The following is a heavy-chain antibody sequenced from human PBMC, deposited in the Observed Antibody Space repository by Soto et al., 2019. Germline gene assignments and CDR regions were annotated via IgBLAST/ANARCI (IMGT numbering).Heavy chain of an antibody. CDR2: INSDGSST. D-gene: IGHD3-3*01. CDR3: ARVFWMTTEAFDI. J-gene: IGHJ3*02. Sequence: PGRSLRLSCAASGFTFSSYWMRWVRQAPGKGLVWVSRINSDGSSTSYADSVKGPFTISRDNAKNTLYLQMNSLRAEDTAVYYWARVFWMTTEAFDIWGQGTVVTVSS. CDR1: GFTFSSYW. V-gene: IGHV3-74*01.